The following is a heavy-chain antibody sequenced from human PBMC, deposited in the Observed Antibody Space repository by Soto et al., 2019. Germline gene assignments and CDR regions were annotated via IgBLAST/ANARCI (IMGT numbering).Heavy chain of an antibody. J-gene: IGHJ6*02. D-gene: IGHD1-7*01. CDR3: ARMFGGGITGTTNYYYGMDV. Sequence: GESLKISCKGSGYSFTSYWIGWVRQMPGKGLDWMGIIYPGDSDTRYSPSFQGQVTISADKSISTAYLQWSSLKASDTAMYYCARMFGGGITGTTNYYYGMDVWGQGTTVTVSS. V-gene: IGHV5-51*01. CDR1: GYSFTSYW. CDR2: IYPGDSDT.